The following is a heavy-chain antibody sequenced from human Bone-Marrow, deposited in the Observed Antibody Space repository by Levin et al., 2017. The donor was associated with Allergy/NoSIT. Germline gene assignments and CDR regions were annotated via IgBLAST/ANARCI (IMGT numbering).Heavy chain of an antibody. CDR1: GFTFSSYA. J-gene: IGHJ4*02. CDR2: ISYDGSNK. CDR3: AREDHYSSGWYGNDY. D-gene: IGHD6-19*01. V-gene: IGHV3-30-3*01. Sequence: RGESLKISCAASGFTFSSYAMHWVRQAPGKGLEWVAVISYDGSNKYYADSVKGRFTISRDNSKNTLYLQMNSLRAEDTAVYYCAREDHYSSGWYGNDYWGQGTLVTVSS.